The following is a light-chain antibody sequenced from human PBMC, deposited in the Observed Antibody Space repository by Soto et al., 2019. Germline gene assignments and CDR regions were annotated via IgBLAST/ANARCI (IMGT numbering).Light chain of an antibody. V-gene: IGLV2-14*01. Sequence: QSALTQPASVSGAPGQSITISCTGTSSDVGTYNYVSWYQQHSGKAPKLMIYEVSNRPSGVSNRFSGSKSGNTASLTISGLQAEDEADYYCSAYTSSITLYVFGSGTKVTVL. J-gene: IGLJ1*01. CDR3: SAYTSSITLYV. CDR1: SSDVGTYNY. CDR2: EVS.